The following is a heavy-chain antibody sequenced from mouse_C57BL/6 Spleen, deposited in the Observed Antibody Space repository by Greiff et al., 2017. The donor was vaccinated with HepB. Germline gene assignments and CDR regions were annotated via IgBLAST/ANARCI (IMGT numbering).Heavy chain of an antibody. Sequence: EVQLQQSGAELVKPGASVKLSCTASGFNIKDYYMHWVKQRTEQGLEWIGRIDPEDGATKYAPKFQGKATITADTSSNTAYLQLSSLTTEDTAVYYCARNYYGSSFAYWGQETLVTVSA. V-gene: IGHV14-2*01. D-gene: IGHD1-1*01. CDR1: GFNIKDYY. CDR2: IDPEDGAT. CDR3: ARNYYGSSFAY. J-gene: IGHJ3*01.